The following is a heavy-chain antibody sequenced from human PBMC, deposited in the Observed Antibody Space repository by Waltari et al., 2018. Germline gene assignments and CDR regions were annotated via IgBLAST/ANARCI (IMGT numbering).Heavy chain of an antibody. D-gene: IGHD2-15*01. CDR2: VNRNGRT. CDR3: ARDLGRGLFLDS. CDR1: CAPMSGNSR. Sequence: QLPESAPGLVKPSGPLSLTCVLPCAPMSGNSRWSWGRQSPDKGLEWIGQVNRNGRTNYNPSLASRAIVSLDSSMNQFSLRILSATAADTAVYYCARDLGRGLFLDSWGQGTLVTVSP. V-gene: IGHV4-4*02. J-gene: IGHJ4*02.